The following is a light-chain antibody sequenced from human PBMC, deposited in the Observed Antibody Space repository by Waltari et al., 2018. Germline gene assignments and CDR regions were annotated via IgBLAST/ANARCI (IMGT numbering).Light chain of an antibody. CDR1: TSDVGNYDL. CDR2: EVI. V-gene: IGLV2-23*02. CDR3: CSYAGRGTYV. J-gene: IGLJ1*01. Sequence: QSALTQPASVSGTPGQSITISCTGTTSDVGNYDLVSWYQQHPGKAPKLLICEVIKRPSGAFSRFSGSKAGNTASLTISGLHAEDEADYYCCSYAGRGTYVFGSGTKVTVL.